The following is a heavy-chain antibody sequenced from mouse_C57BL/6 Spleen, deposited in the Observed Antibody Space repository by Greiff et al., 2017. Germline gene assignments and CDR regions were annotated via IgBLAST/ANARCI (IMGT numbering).Heavy chain of an antibody. CDR1: GYKFNGYW. J-gene: IGHJ2*01. CDR2: LLPGSGST. CDR3: ERRGAIDY. V-gene: IGHV1-9*01. Sequence: VQLQQSGAELMKPGASVKLSCKATGYKFNGYWIEWVKQRPGHGLEWIGELLPGSGSTNYIEKFKGKATFTADTSSNTAYMQLSSLTNEDSAIYYCERRGAIDYWGQGTTLTVAA.